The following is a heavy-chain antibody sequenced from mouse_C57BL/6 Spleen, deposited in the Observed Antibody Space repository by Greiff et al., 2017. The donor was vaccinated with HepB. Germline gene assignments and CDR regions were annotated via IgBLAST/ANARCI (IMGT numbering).Heavy chain of an antibody. CDR1: GYTFTSYW. D-gene: IGHD2-5*01. CDR3: ARHGGYSNYGYFDV. Sequence: VQLQQPGAELVKPGASVKLSCKASGYTFTSYWMHWVKQRPGQGLEWIGMIHPNSGSTNYNEKFKSKATLTVDKSSSTAYMQLSSLTSEDSAVYYCARHGGYSNYGYFDVWGTGTTVTVSS. V-gene: IGHV1-64*01. J-gene: IGHJ1*03. CDR2: IHPNSGST.